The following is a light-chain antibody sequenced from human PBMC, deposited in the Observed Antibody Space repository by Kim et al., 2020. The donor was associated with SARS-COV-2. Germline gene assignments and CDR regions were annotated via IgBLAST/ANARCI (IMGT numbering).Light chain of an antibody. CDR2: GAS. V-gene: IGKV3-15*01. Sequence: VSPGGTATPSSRSRQSVRSHLAWYQQTPGQVPRLLIYGASSRATGIPARFSGSGSGTEFTLTISSLQSEDFAVYYCQQYISWPLTFGGGTKVDIK. CDR1: QSVRSH. CDR3: QQYISWPLT. J-gene: IGKJ4*01.